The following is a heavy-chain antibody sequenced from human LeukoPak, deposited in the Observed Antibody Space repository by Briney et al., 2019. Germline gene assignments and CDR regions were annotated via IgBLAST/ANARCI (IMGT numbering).Heavy chain of an antibody. D-gene: IGHD6-25*01. CDR3: ARDGLAAATLHWCFDL. J-gene: IGHJ2*01. V-gene: IGHV3-21*01. Sequence: GGSLRLSCAASGFTFSSYSINWVRQAPGKGLEWVSSISSSSSYIYYADSVKGRFTISRDNARNSLYLQMNSLRAEDTAVYYCARDGLAAATLHWCFDLWGRGTLVTVSS. CDR1: GFTFSSYS. CDR2: ISSSSSYI.